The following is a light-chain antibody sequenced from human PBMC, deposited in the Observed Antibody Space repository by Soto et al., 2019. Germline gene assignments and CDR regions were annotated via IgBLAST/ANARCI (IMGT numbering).Light chain of an antibody. J-gene: IGKJ1*01. CDR1: QSIVTY. Sequence: DIQMTQSPSSLSASVGDRVTITCRASQSIVTYLNWYLQKPGKAPKLLIYAASNLQSGVPSRFSGSGSGTDFTLTISSLQPEDVVTYFCQQSYSTPPWTFGQGTTVELK. V-gene: IGKV1-39*01. CDR3: QQSYSTPPWT. CDR2: AAS.